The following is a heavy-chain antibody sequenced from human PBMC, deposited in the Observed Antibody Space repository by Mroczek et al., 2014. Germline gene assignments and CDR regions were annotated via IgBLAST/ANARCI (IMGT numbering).Heavy chain of an antibody. CDR3: ASHYGDGXSAEGDAFDI. CDR2: IIPILGIA. Sequence: QVQLVESGAEVKKPGSSVKVSCKASGGTFSSYTISWVRQAPGQGLEWMGRIIPILGIANYAQKFQGRVTITADKSTSTAYMELSSLRSEDTAVYYCASHYGDGXSAEGDAFDIWGQGTMVTVSS. CDR1: GGTFSSYT. V-gene: IGHV1-69*02. D-gene: IGHD4-17*01. J-gene: IGHJ3*02.